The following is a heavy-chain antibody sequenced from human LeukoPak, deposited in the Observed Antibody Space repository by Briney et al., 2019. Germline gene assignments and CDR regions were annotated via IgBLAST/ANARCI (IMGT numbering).Heavy chain of an antibody. CDR2: ISSDGSST. Sequence: GGSLRLSCAASGFTFSSYWMHWVRQAPGKGLVWVSRISSDGSSTSYADSVKGRFTISRDNAKNTLYLQMNSLRAEDTAVYYCAREGYSSGWYGGFWFDPWGQGTLVTVSS. V-gene: IGHV3-74*01. CDR1: GFTFSSYW. J-gene: IGHJ5*02. CDR3: AREGYSSGWYGGFWFDP. D-gene: IGHD6-19*01.